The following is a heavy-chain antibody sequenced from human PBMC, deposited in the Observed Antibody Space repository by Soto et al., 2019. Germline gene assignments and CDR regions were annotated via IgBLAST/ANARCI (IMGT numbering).Heavy chain of an antibody. CDR1: GGSFSGYY. CDR3: ARGLGDSGGYCSGGSCYSFDY. J-gene: IGHJ4*02. Sequence: QVQLQQWGAGLLKPSETLSLTCAVYGGSFSGYYWSWIRQPPGKGLEWIGEINHSGSTNYNPSLKGRVTISVDTSKNQFSLKLSSVTAADTAVYYCARGLGDSGGYCSGGSCYSFDYWGQGTLVTVSS. CDR2: INHSGST. D-gene: IGHD2-15*01. V-gene: IGHV4-34*01.